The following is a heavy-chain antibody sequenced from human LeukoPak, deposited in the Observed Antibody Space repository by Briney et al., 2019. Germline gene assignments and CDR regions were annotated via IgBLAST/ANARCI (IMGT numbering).Heavy chain of an antibody. Sequence: GGSLRLSCAASGFTSSSYDTNWVRQAPGKRLEWVSYTTSSGSAIYYADSVKGRFTISRDNAENSLYLQMISLRVEDTAIYYCAGERAGNSDFWGQGTLVTVSS. D-gene: IGHD4-23*01. J-gene: IGHJ4*02. V-gene: IGHV3-48*03. CDR2: TTSSGSAI. CDR1: GFTSSSYD. CDR3: AGERAGNSDF.